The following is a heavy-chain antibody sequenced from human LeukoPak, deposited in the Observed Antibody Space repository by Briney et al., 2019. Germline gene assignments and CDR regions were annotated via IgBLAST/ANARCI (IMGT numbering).Heavy chain of an antibody. CDR2: IYYSGST. V-gene: IGHV4-31*03. D-gene: IGHD2-2*01. CDR1: GGSISSGGYY. Sequence: SETLSLTCTVSGGSISSGGYYWSWIRQHPGKGLEWIGYIYYSGSTYYNPSLKSRVTISVDTSKNQFSLKLSSVTAADTAVYYCARAPYDVPAGVKRMLANWFDPWGQGTLVTVSS. J-gene: IGHJ5*02. CDR3: ARAPYDVPAGVKRMLANWFDP.